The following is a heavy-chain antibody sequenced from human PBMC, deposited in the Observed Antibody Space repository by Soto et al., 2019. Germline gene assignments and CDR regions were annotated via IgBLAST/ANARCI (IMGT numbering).Heavy chain of an antibody. CDR1: GGSFSGYY. CDR2: INHRGST. V-gene: IGHV4-34*01. D-gene: IGHD1-7*01. J-gene: IGHJ1*01. CDR3: ARGKYNWNYGRCLEY. Sequence: QVQLQQWGAGLLKPSETLSLTCAVYGGSFSGYYWSWIRQPPGKGLEWIGEINHRGSTNYNPSLKRRVTISVDTSKNQFSLKLSSVTAADTAVYYCARGKYNWNYGRCLEYWGQGTLVTVSS.